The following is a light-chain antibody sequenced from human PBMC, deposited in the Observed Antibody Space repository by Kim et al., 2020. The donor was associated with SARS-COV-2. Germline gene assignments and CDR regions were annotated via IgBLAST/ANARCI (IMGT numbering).Light chain of an antibody. V-gene: IGLV3-19*01. CDR3: NSRDSDNQHVV. CDR1: SLRSYY. J-gene: IGLJ2*01. CDR2: GKN. Sequence: SSELTQDPAVSVALGQTVRITCQGDSLRSYYASWYQQKPGQAPVLVIYGKNNRPSGIPDRFSGSISGNTASLTITGAQAEDEADYYCNSRDSDNQHVVFGGGTKLTVL.